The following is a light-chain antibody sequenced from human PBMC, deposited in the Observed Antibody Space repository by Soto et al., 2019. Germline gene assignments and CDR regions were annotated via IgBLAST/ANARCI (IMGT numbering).Light chain of an antibody. V-gene: IGLV2-8*01. CDR3: SSYACSNSVV. J-gene: IGLJ2*01. CDR2: EVS. CDR1: SSDVGGHNY. Sequence: QSALTQPPSASGSPGQSVTISCSGISSDVGGHNYVSWYQQHPGKAPKLMIYEVSKRPSGVPDRFSGSKSGNTASLTVSGLQAEDEADYYCSSYACSNSVVFGGGTKLTVL.